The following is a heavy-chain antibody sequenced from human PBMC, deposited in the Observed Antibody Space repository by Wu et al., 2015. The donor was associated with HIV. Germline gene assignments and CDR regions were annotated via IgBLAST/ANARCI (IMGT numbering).Heavy chain of an antibody. J-gene: IGHJ6*02. V-gene: IGHV1-69*05. CDR3: ARDHQGRRDV. D-gene: IGHD2-2*01. CDR1: GGTFSSYA. CDR2: IIPIFGTA. Sequence: QVQLVQSGAEVAKPGSSVKVSCKTSGGTFSSYAINWVRQAPGQGLEWMGGIIPIFGTANYAQKFQGRVTITTDEFTSTAYMELSSLRSEDTAVYYCARDHQGRRDVWGQGTSVTVSS.